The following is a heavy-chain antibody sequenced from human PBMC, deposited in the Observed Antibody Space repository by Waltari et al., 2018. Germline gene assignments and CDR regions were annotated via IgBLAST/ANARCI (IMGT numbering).Heavy chain of an antibody. V-gene: IGHV4-4*07. CDR1: GGSISSYY. Sequence: QVQLQESGPGLVKPSETLSLTCTVSGGSISSYYWSWIRQPAGTGLEWIGRSYISGSTNDNPALKGRVTKSLDTSKNHFSLTLRSGTAADTAVYYCARVFWTSASSGVSFLDPWGQGTLVTVSS. J-gene: IGHJ5*02. CDR3: ARVFWTSASSGVSFLDP. CDR2: SYISGST. D-gene: IGHD3-3*01.